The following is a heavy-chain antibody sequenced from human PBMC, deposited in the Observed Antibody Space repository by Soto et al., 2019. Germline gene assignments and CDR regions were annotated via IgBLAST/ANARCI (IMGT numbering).Heavy chain of an antibody. CDR3: ARMATSGTLNWFDP. V-gene: IGHV1-8*01. CDR1: GYAFSNND. J-gene: IGHJ5*02. Sequence: QVQLVQSGAEVKKPGASVKVSCQSSGYAFSNNDISWVRQGTGQGLEWMGWMNPNSGNGGYAQKFQGSVTMTRDTSTSTAYMELSSLTSDDTASYYCARMATSGTLNWFDPWGQGTLVTVSS. CDR2: MNPNSGNG.